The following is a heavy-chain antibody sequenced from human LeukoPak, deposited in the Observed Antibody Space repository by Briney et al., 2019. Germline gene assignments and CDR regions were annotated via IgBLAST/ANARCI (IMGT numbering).Heavy chain of an antibody. V-gene: IGHV3-73*01. CDR3: TTRRDGTV. J-gene: IGHJ3*01. CDR2: IRNKAKSYAP. D-gene: IGHD5-24*01. Sequence: GGSLRLSCAAAGFTFGGSAIHWVRQASGKGREWVGRIRNKAKSYAPTYAASVKGRFSISRDDSKNTAYLQMNSLRAEDAAVYYCTTRRDGTVWGQGTMVTVSS. CDR1: GFTFGGSA.